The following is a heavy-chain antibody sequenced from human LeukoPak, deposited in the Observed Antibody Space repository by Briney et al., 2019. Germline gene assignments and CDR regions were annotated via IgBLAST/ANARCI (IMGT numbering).Heavy chain of an antibody. J-gene: IGHJ4*02. CDR1: GYTFTSYD. D-gene: IGHD3-9*01. V-gene: IGHV1-8*01. Sequence: GASVTVSFKASGYTFTSYDINWVRQATAQGLEWMGWVNPNSGNTGYAQKFQGRVTMTRDTSTSTAYMELSSLRSEDTAVYYCARVTYYHILTGSYSGGDFDHWGQGTLVTVSS. CDR2: VNPNSGNT. CDR3: ARVTYYHILTGSYSGGDFDH.